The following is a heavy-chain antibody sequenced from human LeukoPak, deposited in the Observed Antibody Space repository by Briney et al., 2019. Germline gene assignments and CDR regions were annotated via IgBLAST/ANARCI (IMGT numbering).Heavy chain of an antibody. D-gene: IGHD6-19*01. J-gene: IGHJ5*01. CDR1: GFAFSFYA. CDR3: AKPISGGLAVTADWFHP. CDR2: INAISGTT. V-gene: IGHV3-23*01. Sequence: GGSLRLSCAASGFAFSFYAMSWLRQPPGKGLEGVSTINAISGTTSYAASVRGRFTISRDNSKNTLYLQVNTLRADDTATYYCAKPISGGLAVTADWFHPWGQGTLVVVSS.